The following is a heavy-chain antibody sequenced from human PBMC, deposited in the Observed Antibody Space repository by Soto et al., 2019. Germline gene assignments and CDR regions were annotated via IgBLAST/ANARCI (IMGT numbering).Heavy chain of an antibody. V-gene: IGHV1-69*13. CDR3: ARIVHYYFDY. J-gene: IGHJ4*02. D-gene: IGHD1-26*01. CDR2: IIPIFGTA. Sequence: SVKVSCKASGGTFSSYAISWVRQAPGQGLEWIGGIIPIFGTANYAQKFQGRVTITADESTSTAYMELSSLRSEDTAVYYCARIVHYYFDYWGQGTLVTVSS. CDR1: GGTFSSYA.